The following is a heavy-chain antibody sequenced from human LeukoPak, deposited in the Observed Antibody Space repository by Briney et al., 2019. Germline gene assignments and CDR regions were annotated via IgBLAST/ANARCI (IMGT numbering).Heavy chain of an antibody. J-gene: IGHJ6*03. CDR1: GFTVSSNY. CDR2: ISSGGST. Sequence: GGSLRLSCAASGFTVSSNYMSWVRQAPGKGLEWVSVISSGGSTYYADSVKGRFTISRDNSKNTLYLQMNSLRAEDTAVYYCARVTTWSGYYSYYYYVDVWGKGTTVTVSS. CDR3: ARVTTWSGYYSYYYYVDV. D-gene: IGHD3-3*01. V-gene: IGHV3-66*02.